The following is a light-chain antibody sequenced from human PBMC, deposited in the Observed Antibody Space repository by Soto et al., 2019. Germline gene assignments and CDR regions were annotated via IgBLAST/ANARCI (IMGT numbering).Light chain of an antibody. Sequence: QSVLTQPPSASGSPGQSVTISCTGTSSDVGGYNFVSWYQQHPGKAPKFMIYEVTKRPSGVPDRFSGSKSGNTASLTVSGLQAEDKADYYCSSYAGGIKWVFGGGTKLTVL. CDR2: EVT. CDR1: SSDVGGYNF. CDR3: SSYAGGIKWV. V-gene: IGLV2-8*01. J-gene: IGLJ3*02.